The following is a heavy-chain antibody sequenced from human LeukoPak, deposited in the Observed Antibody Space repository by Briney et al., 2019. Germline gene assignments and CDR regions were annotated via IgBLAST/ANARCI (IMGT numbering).Heavy chain of an antibody. CDR3: AKVSPIGYSSSWYGLDY. Sequence: GGSLRLSCAASGFTFTNYAMSWVRQAPGKGLEWVSAISGSGGNTYYADSVKGRFTISRDNSKNTLYLQMNSLRAEDTAVYYCAKVSPIGYSSSWYGLDYWGQGTLVTVSS. J-gene: IGHJ4*02. D-gene: IGHD6-13*01. CDR2: ISGSGGNT. V-gene: IGHV3-23*01. CDR1: GFTFTNYA.